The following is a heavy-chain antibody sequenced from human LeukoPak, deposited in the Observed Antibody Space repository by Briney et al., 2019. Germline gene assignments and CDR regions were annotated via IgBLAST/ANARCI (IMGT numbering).Heavy chain of an antibody. CDR3: SRSLDY. Sequence: GGSLRLSCAASGVPFSDYWMDWVRQAPGKGMEWVANIKQDGSEGYYADSVKGRFTISRDNAKSSLYLQMNSLRAEDTAVYYCSRSLDYWGQGALVTVTS. CDR2: IKQDGSEG. V-gene: IGHV3-7*01. J-gene: IGHJ4*02. CDR1: GVPFSDYW.